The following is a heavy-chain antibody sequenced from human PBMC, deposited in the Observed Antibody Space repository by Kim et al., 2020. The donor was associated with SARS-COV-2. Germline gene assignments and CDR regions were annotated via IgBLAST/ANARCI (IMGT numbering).Heavy chain of an antibody. Sequence: KGPFTISRDNSKNPLYLQMESLRAEDTAVYYCARDRTRGYSSSWYWFDPWGQGTLVTVSS. D-gene: IGHD6-13*01. J-gene: IGHJ5*02. CDR3: ARDRTRGYSSSWYWFDP. V-gene: IGHV3-30*01.